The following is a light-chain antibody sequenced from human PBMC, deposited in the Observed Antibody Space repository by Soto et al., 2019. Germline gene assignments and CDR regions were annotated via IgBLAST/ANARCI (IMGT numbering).Light chain of an antibody. CDR3: SSYTSSSTYV. CDR2: EVS. V-gene: IGLV2-14*01. CDR1: SSDVGGYNY. J-gene: IGLJ1*01. Sequence: QSFLTQPASVSGSPGRSITISCTGTSSDVGGYNYVSWYQQHPGKAPKLMIYEVSNRPSGVSNRFSGSKSGNTASLTISGLQAEDEADYYCSSYTSSSTYVFGTGTRSPS.